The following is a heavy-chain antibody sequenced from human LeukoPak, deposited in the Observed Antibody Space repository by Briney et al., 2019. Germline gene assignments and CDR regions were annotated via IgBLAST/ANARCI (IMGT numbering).Heavy chain of an antibody. Sequence: SETLSLTCTVSGGSISSSSYYWGWIRQPPGKGLEWIGNIYYSGSTYYNPSLKSRVTISVDTSKNQFSLKLSSVTAADTAVYYCARGPRITMVRGVIITFLDYWGQGTLVTVSS. D-gene: IGHD3-10*01. CDR3: ARGPRITMVRGVIITFLDY. CDR2: IYYSGST. V-gene: IGHV4-39*07. J-gene: IGHJ4*02. CDR1: GGSISSSSYY.